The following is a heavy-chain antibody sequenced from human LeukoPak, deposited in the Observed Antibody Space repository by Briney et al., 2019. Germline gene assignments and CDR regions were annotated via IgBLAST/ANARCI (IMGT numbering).Heavy chain of an antibody. V-gene: IGHV4-61*02. J-gene: IGHJ4*02. CDR1: GGSISSGSYY. D-gene: IGHD3-3*01. Sequence: SQTLSLTCTVSGGSISSGSYYWSWIQQPAGKGLEWIGRIYTGGSTNYNPSLKSRVTISVDTSKNQFSLKLSSVTAADTAVYYCARVKAGRGVVFNYWGQGTLVTVSS. CDR2: IYTGGST. CDR3: ARVKAGRGVVFNY.